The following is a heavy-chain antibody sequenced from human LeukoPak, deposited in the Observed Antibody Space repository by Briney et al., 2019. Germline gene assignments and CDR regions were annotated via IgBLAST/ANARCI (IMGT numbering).Heavy chain of an antibody. CDR3: AKDLSSYDWTFDY. V-gene: IGHV3-30*18. CDR2: ISYDGSNK. Sequence: GGSLRLSCAASGFTFSDHYMDWVRQAPGKGLEWVAVISYDGSNKYYADSVKGRFTISRDNSKNTLYLQMNSLRAEDTAVYYCAKDLSSYDWTFDYWGQGTLVTVSS. D-gene: IGHD5-12*01. J-gene: IGHJ4*02. CDR1: GFTFSDHY.